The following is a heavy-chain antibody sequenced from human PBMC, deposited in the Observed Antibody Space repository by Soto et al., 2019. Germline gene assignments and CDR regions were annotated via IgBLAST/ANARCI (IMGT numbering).Heavy chain of an antibody. CDR1: GFTFSSYG. V-gene: IGHV3-30*03. CDR2: ISYDGSNK. J-gene: IGHJ4*02. D-gene: IGHD3-10*01. Sequence: QVQLVESGGGVVQPGRSLRLSCAASGFTFSSYGMHWVRQAPGKGLEWVAVISYDGSNKYYADSVKGRFTISRDNSKNTLYLQMNSLSAVDTAVYYCASGSGSYYMNYFDYWGQGTLVTVSS. CDR3: ASGSGSYYMNYFDY.